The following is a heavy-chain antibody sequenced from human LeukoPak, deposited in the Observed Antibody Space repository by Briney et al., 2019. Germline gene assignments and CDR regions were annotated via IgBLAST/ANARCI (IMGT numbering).Heavy chain of an antibody. CDR2: INPNSGGT. V-gene: IGHV1-2*02. D-gene: IGHD2-15*01. CDR1: GYTFTGYY. CDR3: ARYIVVDPTTKTAYFDY. J-gene: IGHJ4*02. Sequence: ASVKVSCKASGYTFTGYYMHWVRQAPGQGLEWMGWINPNSGGTNYAQKFQGRVTMTRDTSISTAYMELSRLRSDDTAVYYCARYIVVDPTTKTAYFDYWGQGTLVTVSS.